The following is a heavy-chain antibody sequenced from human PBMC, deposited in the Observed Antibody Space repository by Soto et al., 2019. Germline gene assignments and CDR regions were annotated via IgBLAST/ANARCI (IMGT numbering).Heavy chain of an antibody. V-gene: IGHV1-69*01. Sequence: RLVQSGPEVKKPGSSVKVSCKISAGTFSSYGINWVRQVPGQGLEWMGETNPIFATTNYAQKFQDRVTITADDSTGTSYLELRSLTSDDSDMYCCARTLFYVDIGGQCTFDTWGQGTLVTVS. CDR1: AGTFSSYG. CDR3: ARTLFYVDIGGQCTFDT. J-gene: IGHJ5*02. D-gene: IGHD3-16*01. CDR2: TNPIFATT.